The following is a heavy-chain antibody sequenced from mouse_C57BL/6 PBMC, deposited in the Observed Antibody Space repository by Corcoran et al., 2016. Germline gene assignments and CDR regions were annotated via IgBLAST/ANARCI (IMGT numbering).Heavy chain of an antibody. V-gene: IGHV9-3*01. CDR3: AREAQYYYAMDY. Sequence: QIQLVQSGPELKKPGETVKISCKASGYTFTTYGMSWVKQAPGKGLKWMGWINTYSGVPTYADDFKGRFAFSLETSASTAYLQINNLKNEDTATYFCAREAQYYYAMDYWGQGTSVTVSS. J-gene: IGHJ4*01. CDR2: INTYSGVP. CDR1: GYTFTTYG.